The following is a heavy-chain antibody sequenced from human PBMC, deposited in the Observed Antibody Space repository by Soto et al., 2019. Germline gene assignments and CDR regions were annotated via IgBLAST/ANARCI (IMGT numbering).Heavy chain of an antibody. CDR3: ARETSGYDPGNGLYYYSYMDV. V-gene: IGHV3-66*01. D-gene: IGHD5-12*01. CDR1: RFSPSSNY. J-gene: IGHJ6*03. Sequence: GGSLVLSCATSRFSPSSNYMSWGRPAPGEGPEWFSVIYSGGSTYYADSVKGRFTISRDNSKNTLYLQMNSLRAEDTAVYYCARETSGYDPGNGLYYYSYMDVWGKGTTVTVSS. CDR2: IYSGGST.